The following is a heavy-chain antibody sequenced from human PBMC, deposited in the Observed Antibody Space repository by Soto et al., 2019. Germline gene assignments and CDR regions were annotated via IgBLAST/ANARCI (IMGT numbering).Heavy chain of an antibody. V-gene: IGHV3-53*04. CDR3: XXXXXXXXXXXQPX. J-gene: IGHJ4*02. CDR1: GFTVSSNY. CDR2: IYSGGST. Sequence: EVQLVESGGGLVQPGGSLRLSCAASGFTVSSNYMSWVRQAPGKGLEWVSVIYSGGSTYYADSVKGRFTISRHNSKNTLYLQMXSLXAXDTAVYYXXXXXXXXXXXXQPXWGQGTLVTVSS.